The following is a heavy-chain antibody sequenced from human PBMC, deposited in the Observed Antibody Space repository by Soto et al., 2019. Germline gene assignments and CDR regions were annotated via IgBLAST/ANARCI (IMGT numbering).Heavy chain of an antibody. CDR1: GFTFSVHW. V-gene: IGHV3-7*01. J-gene: IGHJ4*02. CDR2: IKEDGSEK. Sequence: SLRLSCAASGFTFSVHWMSWVRQAPGKGLEWVARIKEDGSEKQYVDSVKGRFTISRDNAENSLYLQMNYVRAEDTAVYYCMTDFQAFWGQGTLVTVSS. CDR3: MTDFQAF.